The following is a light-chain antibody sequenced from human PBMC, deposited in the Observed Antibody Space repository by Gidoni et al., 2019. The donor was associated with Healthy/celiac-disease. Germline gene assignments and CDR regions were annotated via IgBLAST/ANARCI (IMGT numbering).Light chain of an antibody. CDR2: DVS. CDR3: SSYTSSSTLV. CDR1: SSDVGGYNS. J-gene: IGLJ1*01. Sequence: QSALTQPASVSGSPGQSITISCTGTSSDVGGYNSVSWYQQNPGKAPKLMIYDVSNRPSGVSNRFSGSKSGNTASLTISGLQAEDEADYYCSSYTSSSTLVFGTGTKVTVL. V-gene: IGLV2-14*01.